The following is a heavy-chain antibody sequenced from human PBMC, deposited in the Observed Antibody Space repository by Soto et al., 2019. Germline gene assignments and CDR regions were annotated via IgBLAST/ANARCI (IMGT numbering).Heavy chain of an antibody. Sequence: SQTLSLTCAISGDSVSSNSAAWNWIRQSPSRGLEWLGRTYYRSKWYNDYAVSVKSRITINPDTSKNQFSLQLNSVTPEDTAVYYCARDVRRVGPTTNYYYGMDVWGQGTKVTVYS. J-gene: IGHJ6*02. D-gene: IGHD1-26*01. CDR3: ARDVRRVGPTTNYYYGMDV. CDR1: GDSVSSNSAA. V-gene: IGHV6-1*01. CDR2: TYYRSKWYN.